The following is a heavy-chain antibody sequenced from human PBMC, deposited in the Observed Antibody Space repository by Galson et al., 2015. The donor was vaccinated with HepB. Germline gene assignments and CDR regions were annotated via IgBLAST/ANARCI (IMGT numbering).Heavy chain of an antibody. D-gene: IGHD1-26*01. CDR1: GFTFSSYS. V-gene: IGHV3-21*01. Sequence: SLRLSCAASGFTFSSYSMNWVRQAPGKGLEWVSSISSSSSYIYYADSVKGRFTISRDNAKNSLYLQMNSLRAEDTAVYYCARGGYSGSYYYYYYYYMDVWGKGTTVTVSS. CDR3: ARGGYSGSYYYYYYYYMDV. CDR2: ISSSSSYI. J-gene: IGHJ6*03.